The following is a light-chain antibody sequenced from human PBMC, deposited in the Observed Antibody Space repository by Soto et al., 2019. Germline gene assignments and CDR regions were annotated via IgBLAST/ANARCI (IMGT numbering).Light chain of an antibody. V-gene: IGLV2-14*01. CDR1: SSDIGLYNY. CDR3: SCLSTTSTPIV. CDR2: EVN. J-gene: IGLJ1*01. Sequence: QSVLSQPASMSGSPGQSITIPCTGASSDIGLYNYVSWYQHHLGKAPKLLISEVNIRPSGLSDRFSASKAGNTASLTISGLQPEDEAYYYCSCLSTTSTPIVFGTGTKVTVL.